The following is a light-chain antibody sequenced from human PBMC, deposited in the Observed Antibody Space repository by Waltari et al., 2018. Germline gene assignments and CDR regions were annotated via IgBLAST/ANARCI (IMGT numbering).Light chain of an antibody. CDR3: LSPDSSGTYVV. V-gene: IGLV3-10*01. Sequence: SYELTQPPSVSVSPGQTASITCPGHSLSTKYAYWYHQKSGQAPVLVIFEDSKRPSGIPEGISGSSSGTMATLTLSGAQLEDEGDYYCLSPDSSGTYVVFGGGTK. J-gene: IGLJ2*01. CDR1: SLSTKY. CDR2: EDS.